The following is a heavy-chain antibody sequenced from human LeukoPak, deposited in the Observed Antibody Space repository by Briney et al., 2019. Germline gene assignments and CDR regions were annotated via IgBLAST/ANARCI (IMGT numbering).Heavy chain of an antibody. CDR2: IYYSGST. CDR1: GGSISSGDYD. J-gene: IGHJ4*02. V-gene: IGHV4-30-4*08. CDR3: ARFMTTVTLRLLDY. D-gene: IGHD4-17*01. Sequence: SQTLSLTCTVSGGSISSGDYDWSWIRQPPGKGLEWIGYIYYSGSTYYNPSLKSRVTISVDTSKNQFSLKLSSVTAADTAVYYCARFMTTVTLRLLDYSGQGTLVTVSS.